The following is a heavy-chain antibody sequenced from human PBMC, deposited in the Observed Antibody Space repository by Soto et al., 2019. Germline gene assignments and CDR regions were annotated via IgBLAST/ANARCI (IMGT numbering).Heavy chain of an antibody. CDR2: LSRSGGDT. J-gene: IGHJ5*02. Sequence: GGSLRLSCGSSAFTLTSCSISWVRQTRGKGLEWVSALSRSGGDTYYADSVKGRFTISRDTSVNTLYLQMNNLRVEDTAIYYCTKGEKATSRNSDGPWGQGTLVTVSS. D-gene: IGHD1-7*01. CDR3: TKGEKATSRNSDGP. CDR1: AFTLTSCS. V-gene: IGHV3-23*01.